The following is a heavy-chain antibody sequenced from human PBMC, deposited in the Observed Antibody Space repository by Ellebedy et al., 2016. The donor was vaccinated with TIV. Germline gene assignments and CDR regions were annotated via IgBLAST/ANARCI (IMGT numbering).Heavy chain of an antibody. Sequence: SETLSLXXAVYGGSFSGYYWSWIRQPPGKGLEWIGEINHSGSTNYNPSLKSRVTISVDTSKNQFSLKLSSVTAADTAVYYCARHYDILTGEFDYWGQGTLVTVSS. V-gene: IGHV4-34*01. CDR3: ARHYDILTGEFDY. J-gene: IGHJ4*02. D-gene: IGHD3-9*01. CDR1: GGSFSGYY. CDR2: INHSGST.